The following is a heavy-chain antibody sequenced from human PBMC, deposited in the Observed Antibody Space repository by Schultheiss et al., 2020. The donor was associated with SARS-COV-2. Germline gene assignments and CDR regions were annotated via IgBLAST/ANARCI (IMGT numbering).Heavy chain of an antibody. V-gene: IGHV3-21*01. Sequence: GGSLRLSCAASGFTFSSYSMNWVRQAPGKGLEWVSSISSSSSYIYYADSVKGRFTISRDNSKNTLYLQMNSLRAEDTAVYYCARDPIGVVVVAAPVYWGQGTLVTVSS. D-gene: IGHD2-15*01. J-gene: IGHJ4*02. CDR2: ISSSSSYI. CDR1: GFTFSSYS. CDR3: ARDPIGVVVVAAPVY.